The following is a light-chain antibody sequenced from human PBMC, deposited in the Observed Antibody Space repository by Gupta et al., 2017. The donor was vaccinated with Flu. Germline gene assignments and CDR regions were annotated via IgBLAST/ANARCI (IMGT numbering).Light chain of an antibody. V-gene: IGLV3-9*01. J-gene: IGLJ2*01. CDR3: HVWDSGHVV. CDR2: MDS. Sequence: SYELTQPLSVSVALGQTARIPWGGNNIGSKNVHWYQQKPGQAPVLVIYMDSNRPSGIPERFSASKSGNTATLTISGAQAGDESYFYCHVWDSGHVVFGGGTKLTVL. CDR1: NIGSKN.